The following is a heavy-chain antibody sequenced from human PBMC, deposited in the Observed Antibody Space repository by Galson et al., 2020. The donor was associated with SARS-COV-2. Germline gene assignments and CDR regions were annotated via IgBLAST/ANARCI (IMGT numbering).Heavy chain of an antibody. D-gene: IGHD2-2*01. J-gene: IGHJ4*02. CDR3: ARLVVPAADFDY. V-gene: IGHV4-59*01. Sequence: ETSETLSLTCTVSGGSISSYYWSWIRQPPGKGLEWIGYIYYSGSTNYNPSLKSRVTISVDTSKNQFSLKLSSVTAADTAVYYCARLVVPAADFDYWGQGTLVTVSS. CDR2: IYYSGST. CDR1: GGSISSYY.